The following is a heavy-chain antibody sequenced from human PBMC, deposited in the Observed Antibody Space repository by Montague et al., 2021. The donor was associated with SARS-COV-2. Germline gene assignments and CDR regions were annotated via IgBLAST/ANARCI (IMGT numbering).Heavy chain of an antibody. J-gene: IGHJ6*02. D-gene: IGHD2-15*01. CDR3: AGAPHCGGGSCFSFDYYGLDV. CDR2: INPDGSRT. V-gene: IGHV3-74*03. CDR1: GFTFSNYW. Sequence: SLRLSCAASGFTFSNYWWHWVRQVPGKGLVWVSRINPDGSRTTYADSLKGRFTISRDNAKNTVYLQMSGLSVEDTAVYYCAGAPHCGGGSCFSFDYYGLDVWGQGTTVSVSS.